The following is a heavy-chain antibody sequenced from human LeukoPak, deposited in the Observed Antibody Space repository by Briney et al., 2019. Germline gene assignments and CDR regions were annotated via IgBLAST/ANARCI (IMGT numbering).Heavy chain of an antibody. CDR1: GFTFSVYA. Sequence: QAGGPLRLSCAASGFTFSVYAMHWVRQAPGKGLEYVSGINKKGGDTYYADSVKGRFTISRDNSKNTLYLQVGSLRAEDMAVYYCAREEPPDSSRNYFGMDVWGQGTTVTVSS. D-gene: IGHD3-22*01. V-gene: IGHV3-64*02. J-gene: IGHJ6*02. CDR2: INKKGGDT. CDR3: AREEPPDSSRNYFGMDV.